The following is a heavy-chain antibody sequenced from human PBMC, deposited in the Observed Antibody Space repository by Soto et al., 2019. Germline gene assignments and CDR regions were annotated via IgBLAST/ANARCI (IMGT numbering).Heavy chain of an antibody. CDR2: VDPNGGGS. CDR3: ATWVDYGDFEGFDF. CDR1: GYRFTDYK. Sequence: ASVKVSWKTSGYRFTDYKLHWVRQAPGQGLEWMGWVDPNGGGSNSAQKFQGSVTMTWDTSITTAYLDLTRLTTNDTATYFCATWVDYGDFEGFDFWG. D-gene: IGHD4-17*01. J-gene: IGHJ4*01. V-gene: IGHV1-2*04.